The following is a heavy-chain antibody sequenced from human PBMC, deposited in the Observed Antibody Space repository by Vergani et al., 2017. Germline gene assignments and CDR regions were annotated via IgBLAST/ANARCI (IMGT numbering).Heavy chain of an antibody. CDR3: ARVGRSGSYSN. CDR1: GFTFSSYA. J-gene: IGHJ4*02. V-gene: IGHV3-7*03. Sequence: EVQLLESGGGLVQPGGSLRLSCAASGFTFSSYAMSWVRQAPGKGLEWVANIKQDGSEKYYVDSVKGRFNISRDNAKNSLYLQMNSLRAADTAVYYCARVGRSGSYSNWGQGTLVTVSS. CDR2: IKQDGSEK. D-gene: IGHD1-26*01.